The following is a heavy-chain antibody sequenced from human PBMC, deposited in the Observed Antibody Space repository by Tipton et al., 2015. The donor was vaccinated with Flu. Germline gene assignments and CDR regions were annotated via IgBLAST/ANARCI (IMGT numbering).Heavy chain of an antibody. CDR1: GGSISSHY. J-gene: IGHJ4*02. V-gene: IGHV4-4*07. D-gene: IGHD3-22*01. Sequence: TLSLTCTVSGGSISSHYRTWMRQPAGKGLEWIGRVKLGGSTNYGPSFKSRATVSMDASRSQFSLKLRSVTAADTAVYFCARYSYDDRDSVTFDSWGQGTLVTVSS. CDR2: VKLGGST. CDR3: ARYSYDDRDSVTFDS.